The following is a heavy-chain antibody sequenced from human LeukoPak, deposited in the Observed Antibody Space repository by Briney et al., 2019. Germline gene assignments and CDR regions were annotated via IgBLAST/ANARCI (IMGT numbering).Heavy chain of an antibody. V-gene: IGHV3-9*01. Sequence: GGSLRLSCAASGFTFDDYAMHWVRQAPGKGLEWVSGISWNSGSIGYADSVKGRFTISRDNAKNSLYLQMNSLRAEDTALYYCAKDWSAYYYYGMDVWGQGTTVTVSS. J-gene: IGHJ6*02. CDR2: ISWNSGSI. D-gene: IGHD1-26*01. CDR1: GFTFDDYA. CDR3: AKDWSAYYYYGMDV.